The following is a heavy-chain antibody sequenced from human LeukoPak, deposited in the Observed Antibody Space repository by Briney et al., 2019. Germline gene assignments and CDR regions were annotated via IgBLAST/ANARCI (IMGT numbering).Heavy chain of an antibody. CDR3: ARGHSSSWLDFDY. Sequence: GASVKVSCKASGDTFSGYYMHWVRQAPGQGLEWMGIVNPSGGSTSYAQKFQGRVTMTRDTSTSTVYMELSSLRSEDTAVYYCARGHSSSWLDFDYWGQGTLVTVSS. V-gene: IGHV1-46*01. D-gene: IGHD6-13*01. J-gene: IGHJ4*02. CDR1: GDTFSGYY. CDR2: VNPSGGST.